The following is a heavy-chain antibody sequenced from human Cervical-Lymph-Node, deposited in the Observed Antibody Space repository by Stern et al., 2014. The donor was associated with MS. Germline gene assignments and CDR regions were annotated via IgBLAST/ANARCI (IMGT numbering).Heavy chain of an antibody. V-gene: IGHV3-23*04. Sequence: EVQLVDSGGNLVQPGGSLRLSCAASGFTFSSFAMTWVRQAPGKGLEWVAAISGTSAGTHYADSVKGRFTISRDNFRTTLFLQMNSLRAEDTAVYYCAKLGISIDVITPHHFDNWGQGTLVTVSS. CDR3: AKLGISIDVITPHHFDN. CDR1: GFTFSSFA. CDR2: ISGTSAGT. J-gene: IGHJ4*02. D-gene: IGHD3-16*01.